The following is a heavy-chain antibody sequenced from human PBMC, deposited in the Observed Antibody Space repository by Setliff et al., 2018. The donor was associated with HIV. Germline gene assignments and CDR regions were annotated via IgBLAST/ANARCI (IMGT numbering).Heavy chain of an antibody. CDR2: IYYSGST. V-gene: IGHV4-59*01. D-gene: IGHD2-21*02. CDR3: ARHDGTYCGGDCYLLGYFDL. J-gene: IGHJ2*01. CDR1: GGSISSYY. Sequence: PSETLSLTCTVSGGSISSYYWSWIRQPPGKGLEWIGYIYYSGSTNYNPSLKSRVTISVDTSKNQFSLKLSSVTAADTAVYYCARHDGTYCGGDCYLLGYFDLWGRGTLVTVSS.